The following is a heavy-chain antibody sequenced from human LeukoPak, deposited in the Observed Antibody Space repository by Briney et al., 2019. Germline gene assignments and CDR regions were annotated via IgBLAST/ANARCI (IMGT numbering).Heavy chain of an antibody. CDR3: AKDRGRYYDSSGYYWGYYFDS. CDR1: GFTFSSYA. CDR2: ITGSGGST. V-gene: IGHV3-23*01. Sequence: GGSLRLSCAASGFTFSSYAVNWVRQAPGKGLEWVSTITGSGGSTFYADSVKGRFTISRDNSMDTLYLQMSSLRAEDTAVYYCAKDRGRYYDSSGYYWGYYFDSWGQGILVTVST. D-gene: IGHD3-22*01. J-gene: IGHJ4*02.